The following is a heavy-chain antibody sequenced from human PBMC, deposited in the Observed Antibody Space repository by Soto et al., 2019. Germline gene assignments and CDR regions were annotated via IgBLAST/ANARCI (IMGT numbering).Heavy chain of an antibody. Sequence: GEALTVTCEHWGFNFTTFWIACVRQMPGKRLEWMGTDYPDDSATRYSPSVQGQVTISADKSIQTAYLQWGSLKASDSALYCCGRDQYSSSRGGWGVWGQGT. V-gene: IGHV5-51*01. CDR3: GRDQYSSSRGGWGV. D-gene: IGHD6-6*01. CDR1: GFNFTTFW. CDR2: DYPDDSAT. J-gene: IGHJ4*02.